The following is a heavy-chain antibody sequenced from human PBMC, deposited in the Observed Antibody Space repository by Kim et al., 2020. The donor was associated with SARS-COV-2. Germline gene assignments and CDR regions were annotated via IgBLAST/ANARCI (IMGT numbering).Heavy chain of an antibody. Sequence: SVKVSCKASGGTFSSYAISWVRQAPGQGLEWMGRIIPILGIANYAQKFQGRVTITADKSTSTAYMELSSLRSEDTAVYYCARVRRGQLAYFDYWGQGTLVTVSS. CDR1: GGTFSSYA. J-gene: IGHJ4*02. CDR2: IIPILGIA. D-gene: IGHD6-6*01. CDR3: ARVRRGQLAYFDY. V-gene: IGHV1-69*04.